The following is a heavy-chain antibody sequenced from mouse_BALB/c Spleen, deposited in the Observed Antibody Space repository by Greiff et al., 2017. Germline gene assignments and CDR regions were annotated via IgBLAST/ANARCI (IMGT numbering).Heavy chain of an antibody. D-gene: IGHD3-1*01. V-gene: IGHV1S34*01. CDR1: GYSFTGYY. CDR3: ARDRERAYAMDY. Sequence: LVKTGASVKISCKASGYSFTGYYMHWVKQSHGKSLEWIGYISCYNGATSYNQKFKGKATFTVDTSSSTAYMQFNSLTSEDSAVYYCARDRERAYAMDYWGQGTSVTVSS. CDR2: ISCYNGAT. J-gene: IGHJ4*01.